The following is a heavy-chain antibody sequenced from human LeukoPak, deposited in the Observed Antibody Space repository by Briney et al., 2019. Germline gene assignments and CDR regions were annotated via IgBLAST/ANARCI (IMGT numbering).Heavy chain of an antibody. CDR1: GGTFSSYA. J-gene: IGHJ1*01. V-gene: IGHV1-69*05. D-gene: IGHD3-10*01. CDR2: IIPIFGTA. Sequence: SVKVSCKASGGTFSSYAISWVRQAPGQGLEWMGGIIPIFGTANYAQKFQGRVTITTDESTSTAYMELSSLRSEDTAVYYCARSRLGRLSHPKHSEYFQHWGQGTLVTVSS. CDR3: ARSRLGRLSHPKHSEYFQH.